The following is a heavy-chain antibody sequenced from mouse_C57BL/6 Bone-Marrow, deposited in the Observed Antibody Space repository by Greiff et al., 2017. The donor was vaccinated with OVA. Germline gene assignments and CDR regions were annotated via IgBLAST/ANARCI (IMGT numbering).Heavy chain of an antibody. CDR2: IDPANGNT. V-gene: IGHV14-3*01. CDR3: ARVLLLRSPWFAY. D-gene: IGHD1-1*01. CDR1: GFNIKNTY. J-gene: IGHJ3*01. Sequence: EVQVVESVAELVRPGASVKLSCTASGFNIKNTYMHWVKQRPEQGLEWIGRIDPANGNTKYASQFQGKAAITAATSANTAYLQLISLTSEDTAIYYCARVLLLRSPWFAYWGQGTLVTVSA.